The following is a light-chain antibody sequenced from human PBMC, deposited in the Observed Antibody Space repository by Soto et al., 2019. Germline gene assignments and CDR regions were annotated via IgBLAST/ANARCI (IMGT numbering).Light chain of an antibody. J-gene: IGKJ1*01. Sequence: EMVITQSPPTLSVSPGERATLSCRASQSVSSNLAWYQQKPGQAPRLLIYGASTRTTGIPARFSGSGSGTEFTLTISSLQSEDFAVYYCQQYNNRPPWTFGQGTKV. CDR1: QSVSSN. CDR3: QQYNNRPPWT. V-gene: IGKV3-15*01. CDR2: GAS.